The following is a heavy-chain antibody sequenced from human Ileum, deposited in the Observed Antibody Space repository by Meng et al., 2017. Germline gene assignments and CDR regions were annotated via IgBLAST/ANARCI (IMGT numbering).Heavy chain of an antibody. CDR3: ALLLVVDSSTLDDY. CDR2: IKHSGVT. CDR1: GGSFSDYY. J-gene: IGHJ4*02. Sequence: QVQLNRWGAGMLKPSETLSLTCAVYGGSFSDYYWSWIRQAPGKGLEWIGEIKHSGVTKYNPSLKSRVSISVNSSKNQLSLKVTSVTAADTAVYYCALLLVVDSSTLDDYWGQGTLVTVSS. D-gene: IGHD2-15*01. V-gene: IGHV4-34*01.